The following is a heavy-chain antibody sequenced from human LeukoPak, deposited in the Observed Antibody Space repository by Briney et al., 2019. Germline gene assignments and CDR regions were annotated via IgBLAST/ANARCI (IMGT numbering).Heavy chain of an antibody. Sequence: SETLSLTCSVSGGSISSLYWSWIRQPPGKGLEWIGYIYYTGSTNYNPSLRGRVTMFVDMSKNQSSLRLSSVTAADTAVYYCARHRAYSSSSPFDYWGQGTLVTVSS. D-gene: IGHD6-6*01. CDR3: ARHRAYSSSSPFDY. J-gene: IGHJ4*02. V-gene: IGHV4-59*08. CDR1: GGSISSLY. CDR2: IYYTGST.